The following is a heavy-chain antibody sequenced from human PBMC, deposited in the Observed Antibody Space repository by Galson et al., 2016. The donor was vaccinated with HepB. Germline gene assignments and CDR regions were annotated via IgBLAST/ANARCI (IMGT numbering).Heavy chain of an antibody. J-gene: IGHJ3*02. Sequence: SVKVSCKASGYTFTGYYIHWVRQAPGQGLEWMGWINPNSGGTNYAQKFQGWVTMTRDTSISTAYMEVSRLRSDDTAVYYCVRDAHCGGDCPDDDAFDIWGQGTMVTVSS. V-gene: IGHV1-2*04. CDR2: INPNSGGT. D-gene: IGHD2-21*02. CDR3: VRDAHCGGDCPDDDAFDI. CDR1: GYTFTGYY.